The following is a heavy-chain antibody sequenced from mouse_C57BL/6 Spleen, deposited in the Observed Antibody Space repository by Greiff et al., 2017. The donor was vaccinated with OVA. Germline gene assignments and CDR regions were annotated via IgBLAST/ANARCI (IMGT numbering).Heavy chain of an antibody. Sequence: QVQLKQPGAELVKPGASVKLSCKASGYTFTSYWMQWVKQRPGQGLEWIGEIDPSDSYPNYNQKFKGKATLPVDTSSSTAYMQLSSLTSEDSAVYYFARGGSDAIDYWGQGTSVTVSS. CDR3: ARGGSDAIDY. V-gene: IGHV1-50*01. J-gene: IGHJ4*01. D-gene: IGHD1-1*02. CDR1: GYTFTSYW. CDR2: IDPSDSYP.